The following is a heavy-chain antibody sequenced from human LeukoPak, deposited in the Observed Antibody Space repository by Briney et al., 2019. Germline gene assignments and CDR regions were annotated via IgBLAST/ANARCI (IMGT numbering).Heavy chain of an antibody. Sequence: PGGCLSLSCAASVFTFRSYAMHGVGQAPGKGLEGVAVISYDGCNQYYADSGKGRFTIPRDNYKNTLDLQMNSLRAEDTAVYYYARGGTLIAGATVDRLSVSFFDYWGQATLVTVSS. V-gene: IGHV3-30-3*01. D-gene: IGHD1-26*01. CDR1: VFTFRSYA. CDR2: ISYDGCNQ. CDR3: ARGGTLIAGATVDRLSVSFFDY. J-gene: IGHJ4*02.